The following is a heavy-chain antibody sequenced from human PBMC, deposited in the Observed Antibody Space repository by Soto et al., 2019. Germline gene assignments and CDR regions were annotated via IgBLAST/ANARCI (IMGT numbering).Heavy chain of an antibody. V-gene: IGHV4-31*03. Sequence: SETLSLTCTVSGGSISSGGYYWSWIRQHPGKGLEWIGYIYYSGSTYYNPSLKSRVTISVDTSKNQFSLKLSSVTAADTAVYYCASWGFGVLDAFDIWGQGTMVTVSS. J-gene: IGHJ3*02. D-gene: IGHD3-16*01. CDR3: ASWGFGVLDAFDI. CDR1: GGSISSGGYY. CDR2: IYYSGST.